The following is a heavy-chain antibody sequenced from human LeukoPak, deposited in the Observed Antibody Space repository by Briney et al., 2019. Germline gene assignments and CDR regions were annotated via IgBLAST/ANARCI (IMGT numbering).Heavy chain of an antibody. V-gene: IGHV3-21*01. Sequence: GGSLRLSCAASGFTFSSYCMNWVRQAPGKGLEWASSISSSSSYIYYADSVKGRFTISRDNAKNSLYLQMNSLRAEDTAVYYCARVDTAMKFDYWGQGTLVTVSS. CDR2: ISSSSSYI. J-gene: IGHJ4*02. CDR3: ARVDTAMKFDY. D-gene: IGHD5-18*01. CDR1: GFTFSSYC.